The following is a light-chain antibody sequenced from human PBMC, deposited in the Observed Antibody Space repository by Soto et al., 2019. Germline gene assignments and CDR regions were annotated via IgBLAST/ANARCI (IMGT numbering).Light chain of an antibody. CDR2: DSS. CDR1: QSVGSS. V-gene: IGKV3-11*01. J-gene: IGKJ4*01. Sequence: EIVWTQSPATLSLSPGERATLSCRTSQSVGSSLAWYQQKPGQPPRLLIYDSSNRATGIPGRFSGSGSGTDFTLTISSLEPADFAVYYCQQRSLLFTFGGGTKVDIK. CDR3: QQRSLLFT.